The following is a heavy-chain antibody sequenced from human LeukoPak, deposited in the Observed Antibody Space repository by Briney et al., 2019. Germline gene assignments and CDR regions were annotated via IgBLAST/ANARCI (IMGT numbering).Heavy chain of an antibody. CDR2: ISGSGGST. D-gene: IGHD1-26*01. CDR3: AKHLVGATKYYFDY. V-gene: IGHV3-23*01. J-gene: IGHJ4*02. CDR1: GFTFSSYA. Sequence: GGSLRLSCAASGFTFSSYAMSWVRQAPGKGLEWVLAISGSGGSTYYADSVKGRFTISRDNSKNTLYLQMNSLRAEDTAVYYCAKHLVGATKYYFDYWGQGTLVTVSS.